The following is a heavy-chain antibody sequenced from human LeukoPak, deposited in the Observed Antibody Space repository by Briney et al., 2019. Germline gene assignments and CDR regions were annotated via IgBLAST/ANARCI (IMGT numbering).Heavy chain of an antibody. D-gene: IGHD6-13*01. J-gene: IGHJ4*02. CDR3: ARVSVAGTWPDY. V-gene: IGHV4-61*01. CDR2: FSYNVHS. Sequence: PSETLSLTCTVSGGSVSSSNYYWSWIRQPPGKGLEWVGFFSYNVHSDYNPSLKSRVTISVDTSKNQFSLRLSSVTAADTAIYYCARVSVAGTWPDYWGQGTLVTVSS. CDR1: GGSVSSSNYY.